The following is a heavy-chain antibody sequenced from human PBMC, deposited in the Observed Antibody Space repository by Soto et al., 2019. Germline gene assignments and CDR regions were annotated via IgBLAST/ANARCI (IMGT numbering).Heavy chain of an antibody. CDR1: GGSISSYY. J-gene: IGHJ6*01. CDR2: IYTSGST. CDR3: AISGXCSSTSCYTDYYYGMDV. D-gene: IGHD2-2*02. Sequence: SGTLSLTCTVSGGSISSYYWSWIRQPAGKGLEWIGRIYTSGSTNYNPSLKSRVTMSVDTSKNQFSLKLSSVTAADTAVYYCAISGXCSSTSCYTDYYYGMDVWGQGTTVTVSS. V-gene: IGHV4-4*07.